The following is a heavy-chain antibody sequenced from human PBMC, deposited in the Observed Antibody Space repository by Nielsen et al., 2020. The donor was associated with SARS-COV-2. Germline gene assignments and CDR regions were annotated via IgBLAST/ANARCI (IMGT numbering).Heavy chain of an antibody. V-gene: IGHV3-23*01. Sequence: GGSLRLSCAASGFTFSNFAMTWVRQAPGKGLEWVSTIGVSGGGTYYADSLKGRFTISRDNSKNTLYLQMNSLGADDTAIYYCTRRVAGGTMDVWGQGTTVTVSS. J-gene: IGHJ6*02. CDR1: GFTFSNFA. D-gene: IGHD6-19*01. CDR2: IGVSGGGT. CDR3: TRRVAGGTMDV.